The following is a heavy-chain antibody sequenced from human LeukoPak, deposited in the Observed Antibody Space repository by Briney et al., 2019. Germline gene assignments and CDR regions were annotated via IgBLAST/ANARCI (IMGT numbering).Heavy chain of an antibody. Sequence: GGSLRLSCAASGLTFSSYSMNWVRQAPGKGLEWVSSISSSSSYIYYADSVKGRFTISRDNAKNSLYLQMNSLRAEDTAVYYCARDQRDSGSYYGHFDYWGQGTLVTVSS. CDR2: ISSSSSYI. CDR3: ARDQRDSGSYYGHFDY. J-gene: IGHJ4*02. D-gene: IGHD1-26*01. V-gene: IGHV3-21*01. CDR1: GLTFSSYS.